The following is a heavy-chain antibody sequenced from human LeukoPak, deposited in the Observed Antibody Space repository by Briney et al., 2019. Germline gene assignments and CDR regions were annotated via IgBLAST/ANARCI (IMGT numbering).Heavy chain of an antibody. Sequence: GGSLRLSCAASGFAFNTYAMSWVRQTPGTGLVWVSHISGSGDDTDYADSVKGRFTISRDNSKNTLYLQMNSLRAGDTAIYYCAKKGCTSNRCYVNSWGPGTLVTVSS. D-gene: IGHD2-2*01. CDR2: ISGSGDDT. V-gene: IGHV3-23*01. CDR1: GFAFNTYA. J-gene: IGHJ5*01. CDR3: AKKGCTSNRCYVNS.